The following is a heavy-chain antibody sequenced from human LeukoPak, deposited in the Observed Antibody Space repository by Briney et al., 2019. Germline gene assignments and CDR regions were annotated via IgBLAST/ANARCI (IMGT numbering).Heavy chain of an antibody. Sequence: PGGSLRLSCAASGFTFSTYSMTWVRQAPGKGLEWVSYISSLSTTIYYADSMRGRFTISRDNAKNSLYLQVNSLRVEDTALYYCAREAVAGRGFDYWGQGALVTVSS. CDR1: GFTFSTYS. CDR3: AREAVAGRGFDY. CDR2: ISSLSTTI. D-gene: IGHD6-19*01. J-gene: IGHJ4*02. V-gene: IGHV3-48*01.